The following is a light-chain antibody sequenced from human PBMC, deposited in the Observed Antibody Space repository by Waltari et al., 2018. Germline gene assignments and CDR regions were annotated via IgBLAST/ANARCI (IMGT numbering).Light chain of an antibody. CDR1: SSNIGSNT. V-gene: IGLV1-44*01. CDR3: ALWDDSLNAWI. Sequence: QSVLTQPPSASGTPGQRVTISCSGGSSNIGSNTVTRYQLLPGTAPNLLTYSDDHRPSGVPHRFSGSRSGTSGYLAISGLQSEDEADYYCALWDDSLNAWIFGGGTRLTVL. J-gene: IGLJ3*02. CDR2: SDD.